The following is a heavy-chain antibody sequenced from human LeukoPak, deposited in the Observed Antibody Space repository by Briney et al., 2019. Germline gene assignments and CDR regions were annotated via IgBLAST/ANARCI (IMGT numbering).Heavy chain of an antibody. CDR2: IYYSGNT. J-gene: IGHJ4*02. CDR3: ARGGYSYGYGED. D-gene: IGHD5-18*01. Sequence: SETLSLTCTVSGGSISSYYWSWMRQSPGKGLEWIGYIYYSGNTNYNPSLKSRVTISIDTSKNQFSLKLSSVTAADTAVYYCARGGYSYGYGEDWGQGTLVTVSS. V-gene: IGHV4-59*01. CDR1: GGSISSYY.